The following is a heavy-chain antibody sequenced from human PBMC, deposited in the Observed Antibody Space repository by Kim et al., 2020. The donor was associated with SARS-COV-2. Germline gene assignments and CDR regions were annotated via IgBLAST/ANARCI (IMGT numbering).Heavy chain of an antibody. J-gene: IGHJ5*02. CDR3: ARRGYNSSWNWFDP. V-gene: IGHV3-48*03. Sequence: YYADSVKGRFTISRDNAKKSLYLQMNSLRAEDTAVYYCARRGYNSSWNWFDPWGQGTLVTVSS. D-gene: IGHD6-13*01.